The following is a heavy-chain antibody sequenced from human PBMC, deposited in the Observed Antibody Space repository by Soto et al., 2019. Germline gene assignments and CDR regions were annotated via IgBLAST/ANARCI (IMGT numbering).Heavy chain of an antibody. V-gene: IGHV2-70*11. CDR2: IDWDDDK. CDR1: GFSLSTSGMC. J-gene: IGHJ6*02. D-gene: IGHD2-21*01. Sequence: VSGPTLVNPTQTLTLTCTFSGFSLSTSGMCVSWIRQPPGKALEWLARIDWDDDKYYSTSLKTRLTISKDTSKNQVVPTMTNMDPVDTATYYCARDSVALYYYYYGMDVWGQGTTVTVSS. CDR3: ARDSVALYYYYYGMDV.